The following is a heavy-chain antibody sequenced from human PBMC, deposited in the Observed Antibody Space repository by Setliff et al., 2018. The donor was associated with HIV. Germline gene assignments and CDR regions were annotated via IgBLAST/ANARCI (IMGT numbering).Heavy chain of an antibody. CDR3: ARSPRIGVAGEFEY. CDR2: IYTSGSV. D-gene: IGHD6-19*01. J-gene: IGHJ4*02. V-gene: IGHV4-4*09. Sequence: PSETLSLTCTVSGGSISTSNWWGWIRQTPGKGLEWIGYIYTSGSVNYNPSLNSRVTISVDTSKNQFSLKVSSVTAADTAVYYCARSPRIGVAGEFEYCGQGT. CDR1: GGSISTSNW.